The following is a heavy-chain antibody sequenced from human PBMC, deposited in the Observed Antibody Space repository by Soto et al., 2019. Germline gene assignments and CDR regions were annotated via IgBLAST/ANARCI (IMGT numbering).Heavy chain of an antibody. CDR3: AMVGPTGTGSTDY. V-gene: IGHV4-4*02. CDR1: GASISNSW. J-gene: IGHJ4*02. Sequence: QVQLQASGPGLVKPSGTLSLTCAVSGASISNSWWSWVRQPPGKGLEWIGEMHDRGSTNHNPSLKSRVTISVDKSKNQFYLNLTSVTAADTAIYYCAMVGPTGTGSTDYWGQGTLVTVSS. CDR2: MHDRGST. D-gene: IGHD1-26*01.